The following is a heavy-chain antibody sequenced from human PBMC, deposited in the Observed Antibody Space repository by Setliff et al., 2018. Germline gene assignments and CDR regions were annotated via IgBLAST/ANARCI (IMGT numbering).Heavy chain of an antibody. V-gene: IGHV1-18*01. CDR3: ARERIYDGLNYNGMDV. D-gene: IGHD3-3*01. J-gene: IGHJ6*01. CDR2: ISGYSGNT. CDR1: GYTFSNYG. Sequence: ASVKVSCKASGYTFSNYGITWVRQAPGQGLEWMGWISGYSGNTKYAQKFQGRVTMTTDTSTSTAYLELRSLTSDDTAVYYCARERIYDGLNYNGMDVWGQGTTVTVSS.